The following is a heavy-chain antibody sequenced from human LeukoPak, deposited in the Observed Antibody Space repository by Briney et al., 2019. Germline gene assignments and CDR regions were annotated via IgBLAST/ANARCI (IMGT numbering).Heavy chain of an antibody. CDR3: ARVGPGVVISPKKNWFDP. Sequence: PSETLSLTCAVSGGSISSGGYSWSWIRQPPGKGLEWIGYIYHSGSTYYNPSLKSRVTISVDRSKNQFSLKLSSVTAADTAVYYCARVGPGVVISPKKNWFDPWGQGTLVTVSS. V-gene: IGHV4-30-2*01. D-gene: IGHD3-3*01. CDR1: GGSISSGGYS. CDR2: IYHSGST. J-gene: IGHJ5*02.